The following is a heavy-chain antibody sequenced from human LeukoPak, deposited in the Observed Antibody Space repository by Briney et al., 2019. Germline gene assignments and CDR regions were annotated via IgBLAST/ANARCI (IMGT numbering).Heavy chain of an antibody. D-gene: IGHD5-18*01. Sequence: ASVKVSCKASGYTFTSYDINWVRQATGQGLEWMGWMNPNSGNTGYAQKFQGRVTMTRDMSTSTVYMELSSLRSEDTAVYYCAREEERGYGRISWGQGTLVTVSS. V-gene: IGHV1-8*02. J-gene: IGHJ5*02. CDR2: MNPNSGNT. CDR1: GYTFTSYD. CDR3: AREEERGYGRIS.